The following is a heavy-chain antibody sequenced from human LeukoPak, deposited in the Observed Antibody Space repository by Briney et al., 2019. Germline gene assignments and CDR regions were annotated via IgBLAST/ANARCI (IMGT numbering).Heavy chain of an antibody. D-gene: IGHD3-22*01. CDR3: ASPSITMTRTGNDAFDI. CDR2: IYPGDSDT. CDR1: GYSFTSYW. J-gene: IGHJ3*02. Sequence: GESLKISCKGSGYSFTSYWIGWVRQMPGKGLEWMGIIYPGDSDTRYSPSFQGQVTISADKSISTAYLQWSSLKASDTAMYYCASPSITMTRTGNDAFDIWGQGTMVTVSS. V-gene: IGHV5-51*01.